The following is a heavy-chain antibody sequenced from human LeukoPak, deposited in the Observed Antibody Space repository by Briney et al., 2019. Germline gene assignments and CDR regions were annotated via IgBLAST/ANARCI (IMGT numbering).Heavy chain of an antibody. CDR2: ISSSSSTI. D-gene: IGHD2-2*01. J-gene: IGHJ6*03. CDR1: GFTFSSYS. Sequence: SGGSLRLSCAASGFTFSSYSMNWVRQAPGKGLEWVSYISSSSSTIYYADSVKGRFTISRDNAKNSLYLQMNSLRAEDTAVYYRARDRDCSSTSCPFYYYYYMDVWGKGTTVTVSS. CDR3: ARDRDCSSTSCPFYYYYYMDV. V-gene: IGHV3-48*01.